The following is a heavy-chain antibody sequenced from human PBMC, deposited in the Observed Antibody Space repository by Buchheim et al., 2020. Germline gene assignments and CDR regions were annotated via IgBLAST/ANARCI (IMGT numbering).Heavy chain of an antibody. V-gene: IGHV3-23*01. CDR3: AKVRRYFDWLSHYYFDY. Sequence: EVQLLESGGGLVQPGGSLRLSCAASGFTFNNCAMSWVRQTPGKGLEWVSTISGSGGRTYFSDSVKGRFTISRDNSRDTLYLQMNSLRAEDTALYYCAKVRRYFDWLSHYYFDYWGQGTL. CDR1: GFTFNNCA. D-gene: IGHD3-9*01. CDR2: ISGSGGRT. J-gene: IGHJ4*02.